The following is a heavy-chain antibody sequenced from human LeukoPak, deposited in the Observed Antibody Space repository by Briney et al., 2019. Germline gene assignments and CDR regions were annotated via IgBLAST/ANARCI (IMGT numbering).Heavy chain of an antibody. CDR2: INHSGST. Sequence: SETLSLTCAVYGASFSAYYWSWIRQPPGKGLEWIGEINHSGSTNYNPSLKSRVTISVDTSKNQFSLKLCSVTAADTAVYYCARGRHYYDSSGYYYNYWGQGTLVTVSS. CDR1: GASFSAYY. V-gene: IGHV4-34*01. J-gene: IGHJ4*02. D-gene: IGHD3-22*01. CDR3: ARGRHYYDSSGYYYNY.